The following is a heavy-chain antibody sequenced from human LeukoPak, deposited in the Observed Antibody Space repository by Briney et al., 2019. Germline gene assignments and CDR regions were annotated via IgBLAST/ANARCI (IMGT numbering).Heavy chain of an antibody. CDR2: IYYSGTT. Sequence: SETLSLTCTVSGGSISSYYWSWIRQPPGKGLEWIGYIYYSGTTNYNPSLKSRVAISVDTSKNQLSLKLSSVTAADTAVYYCARDAARVTAAGAKGMDVWGQGTTVTVSS. J-gene: IGHJ6*02. V-gene: IGHV4-59*12. CDR3: ARDAARVTAAGAKGMDV. CDR1: GGSISSYY. D-gene: IGHD6-13*01.